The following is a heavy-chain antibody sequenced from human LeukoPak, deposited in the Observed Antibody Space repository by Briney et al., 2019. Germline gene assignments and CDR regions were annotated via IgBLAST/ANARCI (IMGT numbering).Heavy chain of an antibody. Sequence: GGSLRLSCSASGFTFSTYTMNWVRQAPGKGLEWVSSISGSSTYVYYADSVKGRCTISRDNAKNSLYLQMNSLRAEDTAVYYCARDKRGANWFDPWGQGTLVTVSS. D-gene: IGHD1-26*01. V-gene: IGHV3-21*01. CDR1: GFTFSTYT. CDR3: ARDKRGANWFDP. J-gene: IGHJ5*02. CDR2: ISGSSTYV.